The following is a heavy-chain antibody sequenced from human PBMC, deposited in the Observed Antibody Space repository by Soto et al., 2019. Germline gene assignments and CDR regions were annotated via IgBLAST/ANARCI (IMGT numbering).Heavy chain of an antibody. D-gene: IGHD1-26*01. Sequence: QVQLVESGGGVVQSGRSLRLSCAASGFTFSSYGMHWVRQAPGKGLEWVSVIWYDGSKKFYADSVKGRFTIARDNSKNTLFLHMNSLRAEDTAVYYCARDPRGWESTFDYWGQGTLVTVSS. CDR3: ARDPRGWESTFDY. V-gene: IGHV3-33*01. CDR1: GFTFSSYG. J-gene: IGHJ4*02. CDR2: IWYDGSKK.